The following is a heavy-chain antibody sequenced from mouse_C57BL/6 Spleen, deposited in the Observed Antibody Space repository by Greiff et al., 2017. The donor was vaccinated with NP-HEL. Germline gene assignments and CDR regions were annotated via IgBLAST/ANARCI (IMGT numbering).Heavy chain of an antibody. CDR3: AGGSSYDAMDY. Sequence: QVQLQQPGAELVRPGSSVKLSCKASGYTFTSSWMHWVKQRPIQGLEWIGNIDPSDSETHYNQKFKDKATLTVDKSSSTAYMQLSSLTSEDSAVYYCAGGSSYDAMDYWGQGTSVTVSS. CDR1: GYTFTSSW. V-gene: IGHV1-52*01. D-gene: IGHD1-1*01. J-gene: IGHJ4*01. CDR2: IDPSDSET.